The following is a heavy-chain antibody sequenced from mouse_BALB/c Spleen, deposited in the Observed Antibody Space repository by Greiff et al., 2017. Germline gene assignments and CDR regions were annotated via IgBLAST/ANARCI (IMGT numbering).Heavy chain of an antibody. Sequence: VQLQQPGAELVKPGTSVKLSCKASGYNFTSYWINWVKLRPGQGLEWIGDIYPGSGSTNYNEKFKSKATLTVDTSSSTAYMQLSSLASEDSALYNCERREDHYGSSWDYAMNYWGQETSVTVSP. J-gene: IGHJ4*01. D-gene: IGHD1-1*01. V-gene: IGHV1-55*01. CDR1: GYNFTSYW. CDR3: ERREDHYGSSWDYAMNY. CDR2: IYPGSGST.